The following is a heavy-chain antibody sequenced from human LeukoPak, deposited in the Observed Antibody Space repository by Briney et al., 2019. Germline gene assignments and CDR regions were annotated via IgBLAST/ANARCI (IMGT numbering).Heavy chain of an antibody. V-gene: IGHV3-33*01. CDR3: ARDGRAVNPFNAFDI. D-gene: IGHD4-17*01. J-gene: IGHJ3*02. Sequence: GGSLRLSCAASGFTFINYGIHWVRQAPGKGVEWVAVIWYDGTDKYYADSVKGRFTISRDNSKNTLYLQMNSLRGEDTAVYYCARDGRAVNPFNAFDIWGQGTVVTVSS. CDR1: GFTFINYG. CDR2: IWYDGTDK.